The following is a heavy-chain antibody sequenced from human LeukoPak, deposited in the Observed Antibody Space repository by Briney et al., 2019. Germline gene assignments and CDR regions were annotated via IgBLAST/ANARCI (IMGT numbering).Heavy chain of an antibody. CDR2: INTNTGNP. Sequence: ASVKASCKASGYTFTSYAMNWVRQAPGQGLEWMGWINTNTGNPTYAQGFTGRFVFSLDTSVSTAYLQISSLKAEDTAVCYCARVEVLWFGSYGWFDPWGQGTLVTVSS. J-gene: IGHJ5*02. D-gene: IGHD3-10*01. CDR3: ARVEVLWFGSYGWFDP. V-gene: IGHV7-4-1*02. CDR1: GYTFTSYA.